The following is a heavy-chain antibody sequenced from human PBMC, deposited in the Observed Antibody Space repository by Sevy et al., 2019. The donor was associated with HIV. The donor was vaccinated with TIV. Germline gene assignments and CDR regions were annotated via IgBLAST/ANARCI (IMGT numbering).Heavy chain of an antibody. CDR3: AKGASSSDYFDY. CDR2: ITGGERT. CDR1: GFTFSSDA. Sequence: GGSLRLSCAASGFTFSSDAMSWVRQAPGKGLEWVSRITGGERTYYADSVKGRFTISRDNSKNTLYLRMNSLRVDDTAVYYCAKGASSSDYFDYWGQGTLVTVSS. J-gene: IGHJ4*02. V-gene: IGHV3-23*01. D-gene: IGHD6-6*01.